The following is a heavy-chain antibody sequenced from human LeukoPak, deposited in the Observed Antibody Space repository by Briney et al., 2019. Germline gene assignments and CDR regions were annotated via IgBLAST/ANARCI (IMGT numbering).Heavy chain of an antibody. V-gene: IGHV1-69*06. CDR2: VYPSAGTS. CDR3: VREYHGGYFDF. Sequence: SVKVSCKASAGTFSIYAISWVRQAPGQGLEWLGVVYPSAGTSDPTQRFRARITLSDDTSTSTVYMELRSLKSEDTAIYFCVREYHGGYFDFWGQGALVTVSS. D-gene: IGHD3-16*01. J-gene: IGHJ4*02. CDR1: AGTFSIYA.